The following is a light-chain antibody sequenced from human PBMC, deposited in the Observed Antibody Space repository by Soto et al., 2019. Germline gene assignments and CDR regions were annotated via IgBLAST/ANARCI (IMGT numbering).Light chain of an antibody. V-gene: IGKV2-28*01. CDR3: MQTLQTPPT. CDR1: QSLLHNNGKNY. Sequence: DIEMTQSPLSLPVTPGEPASISCRSSQSLLHNNGKNYLDWYLQKPGQSPQLLIYLGSNRASGVPDRFSGSGSGTDFTLKISRVEAEDVGVYYCMQTLQTPPTFGGGTKVDIK. J-gene: IGKJ4*01. CDR2: LGS.